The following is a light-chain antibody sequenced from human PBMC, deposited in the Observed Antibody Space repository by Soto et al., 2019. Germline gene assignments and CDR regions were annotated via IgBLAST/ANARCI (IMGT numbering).Light chain of an antibody. V-gene: IGKV3-20*01. CDR2: GAS. CDR3: QQYDNSPIT. CDR1: QSVSNNY. Sequence: EIVLTQSPRTLSLSPCQTAAVCXMASQSVSNNYLAWYQQKPGQAPRLLIYGASNRATGIPDRFSGSGSGTDFTLTISRLEPEDFAVYYCQQYDNSPITFGQGTRLEF. J-gene: IGKJ5*01.